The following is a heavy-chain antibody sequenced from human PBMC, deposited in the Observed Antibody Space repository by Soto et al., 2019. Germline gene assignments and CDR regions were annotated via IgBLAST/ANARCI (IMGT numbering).Heavy chain of an antibody. V-gene: IGHV4-59*01. J-gene: IGHJ3*02. D-gene: IGHD3-3*01. CDR3: ARDVRFLECTTKDAFDI. CDR1: GGSISSYY. Sequence: SETLSLTCTVSGGSISSYYWSWIRQPPGKGLEWIGYIYYSGSTNYNPSLKSRVTISVDTSKNQFSLKLSSVTAADTAVYYCARDVRFLECTTKDAFDIWGQGTMVPVSS. CDR2: IYYSGST.